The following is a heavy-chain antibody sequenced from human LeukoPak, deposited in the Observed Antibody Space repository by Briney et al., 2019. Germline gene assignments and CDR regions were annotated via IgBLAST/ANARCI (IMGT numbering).Heavy chain of an antibody. CDR3: ARVAEAAAFDS. CDR2: INSNSRYI. V-gene: IGHV3-21*06. Sequence: GGSLRLSCAASGFTFSTYRMSWVRQAPRKGLEWVSTINSNSRYIYYADSMRGRFTISRDNAKNSLYLQMNSLKPEDTAVYYCARVAEAAAFDSWGQGTLVTVSS. CDR1: GFTFSTYR. D-gene: IGHD6-13*01. J-gene: IGHJ4*02.